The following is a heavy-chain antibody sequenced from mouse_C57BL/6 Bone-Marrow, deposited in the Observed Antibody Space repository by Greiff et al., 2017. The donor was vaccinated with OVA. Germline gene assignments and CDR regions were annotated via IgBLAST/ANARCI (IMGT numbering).Heavy chain of an antibody. Sequence: QVQLQQPGAELVKPGASVKLSCKASGYTFTSYWMQWVKQRPGQGLEWIGEIDPSDSYTNYHQKFKGKATLTVDTSSSTAYMQLSSLTSEDSAVYYCARGIITTVDYYAMDYWGQGTSVTVSS. D-gene: IGHD1-1*01. V-gene: IGHV1-50*01. CDR3: ARGIITTVDYYAMDY. CDR2: IDPSDSYT. J-gene: IGHJ4*01. CDR1: GYTFTSYW.